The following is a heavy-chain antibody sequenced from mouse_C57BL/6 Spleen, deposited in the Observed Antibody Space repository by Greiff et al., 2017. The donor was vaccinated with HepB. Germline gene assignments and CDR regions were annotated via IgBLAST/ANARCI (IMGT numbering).Heavy chain of an antibody. CDR1: GFTFNTYA. Sequence: EVQGVESGGGLVQPKGSLKLSCAASGFTFNTYAMHWVRQAPGKGLEWVARIRSKSSNYATYYADSVKDRFTISRDDSQSMLYLQMNNLKTEDTAMYYCVRVDTTVVDWYFDVWGTGTTVTVSS. J-gene: IGHJ1*03. CDR2: IRSKSSNYAT. D-gene: IGHD1-1*01. CDR3: VRVDTTVVDWYFDV. V-gene: IGHV10-3*01.